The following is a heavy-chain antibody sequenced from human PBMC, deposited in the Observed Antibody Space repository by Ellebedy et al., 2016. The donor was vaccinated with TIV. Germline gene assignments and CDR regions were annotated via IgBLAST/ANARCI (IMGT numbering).Heavy chain of an antibody. Sequence: SRVTISVDKSKNQFSLKLSSVTAADTAVYYCAREGGVAGTSDYWGQGTLVTVSS. CDR3: AREGGVAGTSDY. D-gene: IGHD6-19*01. J-gene: IGHJ4*02. V-gene: IGHV4-30-2*04.